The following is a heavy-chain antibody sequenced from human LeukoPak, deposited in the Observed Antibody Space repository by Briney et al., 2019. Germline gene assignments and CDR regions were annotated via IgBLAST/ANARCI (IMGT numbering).Heavy chain of an antibody. CDR3: AKGTLRYSSCYEY. D-gene: IGHD6-19*01. CDR2: TSSSSSYI. Sequence: GGSLRLSCAASGFTFSSYSMNWVRQAPGKGLEWVSSTSSSSSYIYYADSVKGRFTISRDNAKNSLYLQMNSLRAEDTAVYYCAKGTLRYSSCYEYWGQGTPVTVSS. CDR1: GFTFSSYS. J-gene: IGHJ4*02. V-gene: IGHV3-21*01.